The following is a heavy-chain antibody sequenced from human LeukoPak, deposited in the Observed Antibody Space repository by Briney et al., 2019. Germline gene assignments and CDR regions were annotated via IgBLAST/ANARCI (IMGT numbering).Heavy chain of an antibody. CDR2: IHYSGST. V-gene: IGHV4-59*01. J-gene: IGHJ4*02. D-gene: IGHD5-18*01. Sequence: SETLSLTCTVSGGSISSYYWSWIRQPPGKGLEWIGYIHYSGSTNYNPSLKSRVTISVDTSKNQFSLKLSSVTAADTAVYYCARGVDTAMVTEYYFDYWGQGTLVTVSS. CDR3: ARGVDTAMVTEYYFDY. CDR1: GGSISSYY.